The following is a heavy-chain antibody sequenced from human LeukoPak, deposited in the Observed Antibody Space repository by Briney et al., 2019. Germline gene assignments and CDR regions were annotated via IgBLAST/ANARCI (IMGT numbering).Heavy chain of an antibody. CDR1: GYTFTNYD. J-gene: IGHJ6*02. CDR2: INPNSGNT. V-gene: IGHV1-8*02. Sequence: VASVKVSCKASGYTFTNYDINWVRQATGQGLEWMGRINPNSGNTAYALRFQGRVTVTRDTSISTVYMELSSLRSEDTAVYYCARVESSNSAYYYYYYGMDVWGQGTTVTVSS. D-gene: IGHD6-13*01. CDR3: ARVESSNSAYYYYYYGMDV.